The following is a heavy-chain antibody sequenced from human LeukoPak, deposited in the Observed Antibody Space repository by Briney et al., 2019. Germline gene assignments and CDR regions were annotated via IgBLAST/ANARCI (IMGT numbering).Heavy chain of an antibody. J-gene: IGHJ4*02. Sequence: GGSLRLSCAASGFTFSSYSMNWVRQAPGKGLEWVSYISSSSSTIYYADSVKGRFTISRDSAKNSLYLQMNSLRAEDTAVYYCARAPAYYYDSSGYYYWGQGTLVTVSS. CDR1: GFTFSSYS. CDR2: ISSSSSTI. V-gene: IGHV3-48*04. D-gene: IGHD3-22*01. CDR3: ARAPAYYYDSSGYYY.